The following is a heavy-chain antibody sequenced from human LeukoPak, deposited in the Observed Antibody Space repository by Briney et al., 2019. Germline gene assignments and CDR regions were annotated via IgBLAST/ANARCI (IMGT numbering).Heavy chain of an antibody. CDR1: GFTFSSYW. D-gene: IGHD5-18*01. V-gene: IGHV3-74*01. CDR3: ARGGGYSYGAFDY. Sequence: GGSLRLSCAASGFTFSSYWMHWVRQAPGKGLVWVSRINSDGSSTSYADSVKGRFTISRDNAKNTLYPQMNSLRAEDTAVYYCARGGGYSYGAFDYWGQGTLVTVSS. J-gene: IGHJ4*02. CDR2: INSDGSST.